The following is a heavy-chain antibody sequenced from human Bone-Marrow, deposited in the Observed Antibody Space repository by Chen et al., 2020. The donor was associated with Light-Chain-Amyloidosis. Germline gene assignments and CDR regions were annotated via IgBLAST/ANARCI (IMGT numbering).Heavy chain of an antibody. J-gene: IGHJ5*01. CDR1: GFTNSNYA. CDR2: ISGTGGST. Sequence: RLSCAASGFTNSNYAMSWVRQAPGRGLEWVSTISGTGGSTFYADSVKGRFTFSRDTSRNTSDLQLTSLRAEDTAIYYCTKSQWSPARFNYFDSWGHGTLVIVSS. V-gene: IGHV3-23*01. CDR3: TKSQWSPARFNYFDS. D-gene: IGHD2-8*01.